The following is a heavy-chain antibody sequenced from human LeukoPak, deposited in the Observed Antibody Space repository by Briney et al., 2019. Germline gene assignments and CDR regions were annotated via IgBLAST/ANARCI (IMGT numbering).Heavy chain of an antibody. CDR1: GFNFNFVW. Sequence: GGSLRLSCAASGFNFNFVWMSWVRQAPGKGLEWVGRIRTKIDGETADYAAPVKGRFTISRDDSKTTLYLQMNSLKTEDSAVYYCTTERNWELLRPYGMDIWGQGTTVTVSS. D-gene: IGHD1-26*01. CDR3: TTERNWELLRPYGMDI. J-gene: IGHJ6*02. CDR2: IRTKIDGETA. V-gene: IGHV3-15*01.